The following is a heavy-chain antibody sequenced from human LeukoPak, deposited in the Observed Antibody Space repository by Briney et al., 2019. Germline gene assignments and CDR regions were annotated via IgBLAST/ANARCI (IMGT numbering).Heavy chain of an antibody. CDR1: GFTFSSYS. J-gene: IGHJ6*02. D-gene: IGHD2-2*01. V-gene: IGHV3-48*01. Sequence: PGGSLRLSCAASGFTFSSYSMNWVRQAPGKGLEWVSYISSSSSTIYYADSVKGRFTISRDNAKNSLYLQMNSLRAEDTAVYYCARLQLHCSSTSCYSTRAYYYYGMDAWGQGTTVTVSS. CDR3: ARLQLHCSSTSCYSTRAYYYYGMDA. CDR2: ISSSSSTI.